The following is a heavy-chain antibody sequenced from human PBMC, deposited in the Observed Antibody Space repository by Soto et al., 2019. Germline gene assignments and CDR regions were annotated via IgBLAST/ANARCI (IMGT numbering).Heavy chain of an antibody. J-gene: IGHJ4*02. Sequence: EVQLLESGGGLVQPGGSLRLSCVASGFSFSGFAMSWVRQAPGKGLVWVSSITGTGVSIYYADSVRGRFTISRDNSKNTLYLQMSSLRAEDTARYYYAKDSIPYSSSYDLDHWGRGALVTVSS. CDR2: ITGTGVSI. CDR1: GFSFSGFA. D-gene: IGHD6-6*01. V-gene: IGHV3-23*01. CDR3: AKDSIPYSSSYDLDH.